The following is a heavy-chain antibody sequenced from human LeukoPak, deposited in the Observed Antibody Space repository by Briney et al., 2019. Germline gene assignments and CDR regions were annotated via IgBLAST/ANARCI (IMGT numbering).Heavy chain of an antibody. Sequence: GASVKVSCKASGYTFTSYGISWVRQAHGQGLEWMGWISAYNGNTNYAQKFQGRVTMTTDTFTSTAYMELRSLRSDDTAMYHCARDTDTGNYYGSGSYYSPPGYWGQGTPVTVSS. J-gene: IGHJ4*02. CDR3: ARDTDTGNYYGSGSYYSPPGY. V-gene: IGHV1-18*01. CDR2: ISAYNGNT. D-gene: IGHD3-10*01. CDR1: GYTFTSYG.